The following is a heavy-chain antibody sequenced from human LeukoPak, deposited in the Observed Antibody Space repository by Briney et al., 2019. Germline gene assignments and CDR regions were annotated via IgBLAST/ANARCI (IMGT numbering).Heavy chain of an antibody. CDR3: ARVYYYDNSDNCFDP. D-gene: IGHD3-22*01. CDR2: INTVGNSI. V-gene: IGHV3-48*02. CDR1: GFTFRSYS. J-gene: IGHJ5*02. Sequence: GGSLRLSCAASGFTFRSYSMNWVRQAPGKGLEWISYINTVGNSIHYADSVKGRFTISRDNARNSLSMQMYGLRDEDTAVYYCARVYYYDNSDNCFDPWGQGTLVTVSS.